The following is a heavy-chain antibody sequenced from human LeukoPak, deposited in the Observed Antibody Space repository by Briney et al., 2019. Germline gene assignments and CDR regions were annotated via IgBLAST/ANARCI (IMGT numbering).Heavy chain of an antibody. V-gene: IGHV3-48*03. CDR1: GFTFSSYE. J-gene: IGHJ6*02. CDR3: ARGRSRKIVVVISYYYGMDV. Sequence: GALRLSCAASGFTFSSYEMNWVRQAPGKGLEWVSYISSSGSTIYYADSVKGRFTISRDNAKSSLYLQMNSLRAEDTAVYYCARGRSRKIVVVISYYYGMDVWGQGTTVTVSS. CDR2: ISSSGSTI. D-gene: IGHD3-22*01.